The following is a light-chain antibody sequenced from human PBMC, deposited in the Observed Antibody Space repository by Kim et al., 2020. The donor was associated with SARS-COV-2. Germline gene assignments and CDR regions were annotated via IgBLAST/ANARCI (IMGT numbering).Light chain of an antibody. Sequence: LSPGERATLSCRAGQSIDSELACYQQTPGHPPRLLIYDAFNRATGVPARFSGSGSGTALTLTISSLEPEDFAVYYCRQRYSWPITFGQGTRLEIK. J-gene: IGKJ5*01. V-gene: IGKV3-11*01. CDR2: DAF. CDR1: QSIDSE. CDR3: RQRYSWPIT.